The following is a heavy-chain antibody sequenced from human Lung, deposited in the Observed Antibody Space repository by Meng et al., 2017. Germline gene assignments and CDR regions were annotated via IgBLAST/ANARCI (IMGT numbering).Heavy chain of an antibody. Sequence: VQLQRGGAGLLKPSETLSLTCVVSGGSFSDYYWGWIRQPPGKGPEWIGEINHSGSTNYNPSLESRATISVDTSQNNLSLKLSSVTAADSAVYYCVRGPTTMAHDFDYWGQGTLVTVSS. CDR2: INHSGST. CDR3: VRGPTTMAHDFDY. J-gene: IGHJ4*02. V-gene: IGHV4-34*01. D-gene: IGHD4-11*01. CDR1: GGSFSDYY.